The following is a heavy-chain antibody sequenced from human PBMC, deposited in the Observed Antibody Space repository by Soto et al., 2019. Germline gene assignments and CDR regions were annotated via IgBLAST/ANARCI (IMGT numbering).Heavy chain of an antibody. CDR2: IIPLFETP. CDR3: ARDRDDYGSGNYYNRIDF. D-gene: IGHD3-10*01. Sequence: QVQLVQSGAEVKKPGSSVKVSCKASGGIFSTYAISWLRQAPGQGLEWMGGIIPLFETPNYAQRFRGRVTITADESTSTAYMELSRLRSEDTAVDYCARDRDDYGSGNYYNRIDFWGQGTLVTVSS. J-gene: IGHJ4*02. V-gene: IGHV1-69*01. CDR1: GGIFSTYA.